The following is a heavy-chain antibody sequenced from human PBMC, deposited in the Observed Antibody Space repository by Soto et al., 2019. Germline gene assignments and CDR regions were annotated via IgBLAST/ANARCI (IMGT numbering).Heavy chain of an antibody. Sequence: SETLSLTCTVSGGSISSSSYYWGWIRQPPGKGLEWIGSIYYSGSTYYNPSLKSRVTISVDTSKNQFSLKLSSVTAADTAMYYCARHPTVTTTYYYGMDVWGQGTTVTVSS. D-gene: IGHD4-4*01. CDR1: GGSISSSSYY. CDR3: ARHPTVTTTYYYGMDV. V-gene: IGHV4-39*01. CDR2: IYYSGST. J-gene: IGHJ6*02.